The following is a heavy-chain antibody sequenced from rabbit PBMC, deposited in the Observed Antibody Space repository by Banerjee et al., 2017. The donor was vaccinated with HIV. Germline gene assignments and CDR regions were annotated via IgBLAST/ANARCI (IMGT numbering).Heavy chain of an antibody. CDR2: IYSSSAAIT. D-gene: IGHD3-3*01. V-gene: IGHV1S45*01. CDR3: ARDIHHINTL. CDR1: GFSFSSGYN. Sequence: QEQLVESGGGLVQPEGSLTLTCTASGFSFSSGYNMCWVRQAPEKGLEWIACIYSSSAAITYYASWAKGRFTISKTSSTTVTLQLTSLTAADTAIYFCARDIHHINTLWGQGTLVTVS. J-gene: IGHJ6*01.